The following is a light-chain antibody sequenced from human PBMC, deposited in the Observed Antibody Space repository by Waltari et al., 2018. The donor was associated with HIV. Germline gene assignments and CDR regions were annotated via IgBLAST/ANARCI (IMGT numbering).Light chain of an antibody. V-gene: IGLV2-14*03. CDR3: SSYTSSSWV. Sequence: QSALTQPASVSGSPGQSITIPCTGLSSDVDYYNYYCCYQQHPGKAPKLMIYDVTHRPSGVSNRFSGSKSGNTASLTISGLQAEDEADYYCSSYTSSSWVFGGGTKLTVL. CDR2: DVT. CDR1: SSDVDYYNY. J-gene: IGLJ3*02.